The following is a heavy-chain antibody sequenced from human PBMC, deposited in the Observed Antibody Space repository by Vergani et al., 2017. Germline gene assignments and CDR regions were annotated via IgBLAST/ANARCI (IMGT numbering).Heavy chain of an antibody. J-gene: IGHJ2*01. D-gene: IGHD4-17*01. CDR3: AREATVHQRFDL. CDR1: GFTFSSYW. Sequence: EVQLVESGGGLVQPGGSLRLSCAASGFTFSSYWMHWVRQAPGKGLVWVSRINSDGSSTSYADSVKGRFTISRDNAKNTLYLQMNSLRAEDTAVYYCAREATVHQRFDLWGRGTLVTVSS. CDR2: INSDGSST. V-gene: IGHV3-74*01.